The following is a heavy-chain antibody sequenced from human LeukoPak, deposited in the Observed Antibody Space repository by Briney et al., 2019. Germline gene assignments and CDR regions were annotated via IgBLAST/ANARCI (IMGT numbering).Heavy chain of an antibody. D-gene: IGHD3-22*01. CDR1: GGTFSSYA. V-gene: IGHV1-69*01. CDR2: IIPIFGTA. Sequence: SVKVSCKASGGTFSSYAISWVRQAPGQGLEWMGGIIPIFGTANYAQKFQGRVTITADESTSAAYMELSSLRSEDTAVYYCARGFLRVPTYYYDSSGYYFDYWGQGTLVTVSS. J-gene: IGHJ4*02. CDR3: ARGFLRVPTYYYDSSGYYFDY.